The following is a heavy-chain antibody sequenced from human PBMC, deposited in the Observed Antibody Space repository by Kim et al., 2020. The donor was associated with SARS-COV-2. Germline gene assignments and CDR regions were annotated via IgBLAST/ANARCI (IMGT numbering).Heavy chain of an antibody. J-gene: IGHJ5*02. CDR2: INAGDGDT. D-gene: IGHD3-16*02. V-gene: IGHV1-3*01. CDR3: ARDVLRVGELSRLGFDP. CDR1: GYTFTNYP. Sequence: ASVKVSCKASGYTFTNYPMHWVRQAPGQRLEWMGWINAGDGDTKYSQKFQGRVTITRDTSASTAYMELSSLRSEDTAVYYCARDVLRVGELSRLGFDPWGQGTLVTVSS.